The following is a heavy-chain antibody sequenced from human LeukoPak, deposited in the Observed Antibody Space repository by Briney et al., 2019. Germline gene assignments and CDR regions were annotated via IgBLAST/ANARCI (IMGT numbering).Heavy chain of an antibody. V-gene: IGHV1-8*01. CDR1: AYTFTSYD. D-gene: IGHD3-10*01. J-gene: IGHJ4*02. CDR2: MNPNSGNT. Sequence: ASVKVSCKASAYTFTSYDINWVRQATGQGLEWMGWMNPNSGNTGYAQKFQGRVTMTRNTSISTAYMELSSLRSEDTAVYYCARGPAFYGSGSYYLFQWGQGTLVTVSS. CDR3: ARGPAFYGSGSYYLFQ.